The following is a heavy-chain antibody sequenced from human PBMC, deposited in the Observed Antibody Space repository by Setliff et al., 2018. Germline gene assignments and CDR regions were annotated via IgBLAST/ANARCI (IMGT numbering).Heavy chain of an antibody. D-gene: IGHD2-21*02. CDR2: ISSTGIPI. J-gene: IGHJ3*02. CDR1: GFSFSDYY. V-gene: IGHV3-11*04. CDR3: VKDPSVYGADSGSI. Sequence: GSLRLSCAAAGFSFSDYYMSWIRQAPGKGLEWVSAISSTGIPIYYADSVKARFSISRDDAKNTLYLQMTSLRADDTAVYYCVKDPSVYGADSGSIWGQGTMVTVSS.